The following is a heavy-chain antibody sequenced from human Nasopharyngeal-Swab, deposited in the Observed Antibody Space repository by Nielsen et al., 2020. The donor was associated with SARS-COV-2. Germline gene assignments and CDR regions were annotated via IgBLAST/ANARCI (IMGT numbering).Heavy chain of an antibody. V-gene: IGHV3-33*01. CDR2: IWYDGSNK. CDR3: ARDSGGYCSGGSCYPHYYFDY. J-gene: IGHJ4*02. Sequence: VRQMPGTGLEWGAVIWYDGSNKYYADSVKGRFTISRDNSKNTLYLQMNSLRAEDTAVYYCARDSGGYCSGGSCYPHYYFDYWGQGTLVTVSS. D-gene: IGHD2-15*01.